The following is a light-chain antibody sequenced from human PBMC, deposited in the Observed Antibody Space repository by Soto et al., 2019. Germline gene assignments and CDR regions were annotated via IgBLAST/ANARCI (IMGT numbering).Light chain of an antibody. CDR2: AAT. Sequence: DIPMTQSPSSLSASVGDRVTITCRASQSISSYLNWYQQKPGKAPKLLIYAATSLQSGVPSRFSGSGSGTYIPLIISMLQPEDFATYYCRQSYSIPLTFGHGTKLEIK. CDR3: RQSYSIPLT. J-gene: IGKJ2*01. V-gene: IGKV1-39*01. CDR1: QSISSY.